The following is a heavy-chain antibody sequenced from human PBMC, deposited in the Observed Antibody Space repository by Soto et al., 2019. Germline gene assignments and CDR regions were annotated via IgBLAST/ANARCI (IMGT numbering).Heavy chain of an antibody. Sequence: VQLVESGGGVVQPGRSLRLSCAASGFTFSDYAMHWVRQAPGKGLEWVAVVSHDGRNTHYADSVKGRFTISRDSSKNTVSLEMTSLIAEDTAVYYGATGGRQWLVTSDFNYWGQGALVTVSS. J-gene: IGHJ4*02. CDR2: VSHDGRNT. CDR3: ATGGRQWLVTSDFNY. D-gene: IGHD6-19*01. CDR1: GFTFSDYA. V-gene: IGHV3-30*03.